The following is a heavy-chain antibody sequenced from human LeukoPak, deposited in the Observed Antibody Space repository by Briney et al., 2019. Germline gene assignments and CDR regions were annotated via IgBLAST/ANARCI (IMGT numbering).Heavy chain of an antibody. CDR3: ARWGYGDPIDY. V-gene: IGHV1-18*01. D-gene: IGHD4-17*01. Sequence: ASVKVSCKASGYTFTSYAMNWVRQAPGQGLEWMGWISAYNGNTNYAQKLQGRVTMTTDTSTSTAYMELRSLRSDDTAVYYCARWGYGDPIDYWGQGTLVTVSS. J-gene: IGHJ4*02. CDR2: ISAYNGNT. CDR1: GYTFTSYA.